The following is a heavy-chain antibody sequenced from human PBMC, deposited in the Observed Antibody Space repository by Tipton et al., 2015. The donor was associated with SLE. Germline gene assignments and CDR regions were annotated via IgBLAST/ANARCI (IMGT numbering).Heavy chain of an antibody. D-gene: IGHD7-27*01. CDR2: IWYDGSHT. V-gene: IGHV3-33*03. Sequence: SLRLSCVTSGFTFSDFGMHWVRQAPGKGLEWLAVIWYDGSHTYYADSAKGRFTISRDNSKNTLYLQMNSLRAGDTAVYYCARSNWGFDYWGQGTLVTVSS. CDR1: GFTFSDFG. CDR3: ARSNWGFDY. J-gene: IGHJ4*02.